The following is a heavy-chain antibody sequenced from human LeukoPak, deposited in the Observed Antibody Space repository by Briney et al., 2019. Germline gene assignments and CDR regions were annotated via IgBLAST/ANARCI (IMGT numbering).Heavy chain of an antibody. CDR3: AKDIDSSSWREWFDY. J-gene: IGHJ4*02. V-gene: IGHV3-23*01. CDR1: GFTFSSYA. D-gene: IGHD6-13*01. Sequence: GGSLRLSCAASGFTFSSYAMSWVRQAPGKGLEWVSAISGSGGSTYYADSVKGRFTISRDNSKNTLYLQMNSLRAEDTAVYYCAKDIDSSSWREWFDYWGQGTLVTVSS. CDR2: ISGSGGST.